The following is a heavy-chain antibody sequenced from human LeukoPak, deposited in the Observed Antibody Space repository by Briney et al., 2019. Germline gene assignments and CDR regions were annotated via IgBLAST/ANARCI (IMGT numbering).Heavy chain of an antibody. Sequence: PGGSLRLSYAASGFTFSSYSMNWVRQAPGKGLEWVSSISSGSSFIYYADSVKGRFTISRDNAKNSLYLQMNSLRAEDTAVYYCARDSGSPQDAFDIWGQGTMVTVSS. V-gene: IGHV3-21*01. J-gene: IGHJ3*02. CDR1: GFTFSSYS. D-gene: IGHD6-13*01. CDR3: ARDSGSPQDAFDI. CDR2: ISSGSSFI.